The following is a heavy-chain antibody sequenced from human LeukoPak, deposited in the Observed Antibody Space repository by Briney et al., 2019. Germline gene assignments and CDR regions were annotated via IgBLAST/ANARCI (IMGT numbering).Heavy chain of an antibody. J-gene: IGHJ5*02. CDR2: IYISGST. D-gene: IGHD5/OR15-5a*01. CDR1: GFTVSSNY. CDR3: AREVASTYSWFDP. V-gene: IGHV3-53*01. Sequence: GGSLRLSCAASGFTVSSNYMNWVRQAPGKGLEWVSVIYISGSTYYADSVKGRFTISRDNSKNTLYLQMNSLRAEDTAVYYCAREVASTYSWFDPWGQGTLVTVSS.